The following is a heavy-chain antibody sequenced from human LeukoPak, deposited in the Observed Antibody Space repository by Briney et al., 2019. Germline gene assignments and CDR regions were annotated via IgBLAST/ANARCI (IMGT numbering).Heavy chain of an antibody. CDR3: ARDLGDFGVVIGHFDL. CDR1: GGSISSYY. D-gene: IGHD3-3*01. Sequence: SETLSLTCTVSGGSISSYYWSWIRQPPGKGLEWIGHIYYSGSTNYNPSLKSRVTISVDTSKNQFSLKLSSVTAADTAVYYCARDLGDFGVVIGHFDLWGRGTLVTVSS. V-gene: IGHV4-59*01. CDR2: IYYSGST. J-gene: IGHJ2*01.